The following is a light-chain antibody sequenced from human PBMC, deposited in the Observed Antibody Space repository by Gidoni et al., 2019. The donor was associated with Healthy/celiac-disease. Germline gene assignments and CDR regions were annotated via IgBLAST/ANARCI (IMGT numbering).Light chain of an antibody. CDR1: SSNIGAGYD. V-gene: IGLV1-40*01. CDR2: GKS. CDR3: QSYDSRLSGWV. J-gene: IGLJ3*02. Sequence: QSVLTQPPSVSGPPGQRVTISCTGSSSNIGAGYDVHWYQQLPGTAPQLLIYGKSNRPSGVPDRFSGSKSGTSASLAIPGLQAEDDADYYCQSYDSRLSGWVFGGGTKLTVL.